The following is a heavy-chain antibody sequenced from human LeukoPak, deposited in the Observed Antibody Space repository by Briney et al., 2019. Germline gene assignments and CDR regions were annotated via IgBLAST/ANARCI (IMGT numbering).Heavy chain of an antibody. D-gene: IGHD1-26*01. CDR2: IYYSGST. J-gene: IGHJ3*02. CDR3: YIVGADGAFDI. V-gene: IGHV4-39*01. CDR1: GGSISSSSYY. Sequence: SETLSLTCTVSGGSISSSSYYWGWIRQPPGKGLEWIGSIYYSGSTYYNPSLKSRVTISVDTSKNQFSLKLSSVTAADTAVYYCYIVGADGAFDIWGQGTMVTVSS.